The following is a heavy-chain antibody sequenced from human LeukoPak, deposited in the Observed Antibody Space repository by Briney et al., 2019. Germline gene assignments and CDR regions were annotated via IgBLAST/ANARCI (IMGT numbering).Heavy chain of an antibody. CDR3: ARDRQQWLAFDY. J-gene: IGHJ4*02. Sequence: GGSLRLSCAASGFTVSSNYMSWVRQAPGKGLEWVSVIYSGGSTYYADSVKGRFTISRDNSKNTLYLQMNSLRAEDTAVYYCARDRQQWLAFDYWGQGTLVTVPS. CDR1: GFTVSSNY. CDR2: IYSGGST. D-gene: IGHD6-19*01. V-gene: IGHV3-53*01.